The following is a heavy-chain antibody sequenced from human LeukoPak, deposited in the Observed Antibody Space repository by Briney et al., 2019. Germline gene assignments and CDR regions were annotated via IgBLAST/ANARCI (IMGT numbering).Heavy chain of an antibody. Sequence: ASVKVSCKASGYTFTSYGISWVRQAPGQGLEWMGWISAYNGNTNYAQKLQGRVTMTTDTSTSTAYMELRSLRSDDTAVYYCARAQYYYDSSGSITPYYFDYWGQGTLVTVSS. CDR2: ISAYNGNT. CDR1: GYTFTSYG. J-gene: IGHJ4*02. CDR3: ARAQYYYDSSGSITPYYFDY. V-gene: IGHV1-18*01. D-gene: IGHD3-22*01.